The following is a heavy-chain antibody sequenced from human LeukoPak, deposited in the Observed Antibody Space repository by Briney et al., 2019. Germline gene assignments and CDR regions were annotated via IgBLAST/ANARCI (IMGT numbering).Heavy chain of an antibody. Sequence: SETLSLTCTVSGGSISSYYWSWIRQPPGKGLEWIGYINYSGSTNYNPSLKSRVTISVDTSKDQFSLKLSSVTAADTAVYYCARVKYGDYYYYYMDVWGKGTTVTVSS. D-gene: IGHD4-17*01. V-gene: IGHV4-59*01. CDR3: ARVKYGDYYYYYMDV. J-gene: IGHJ6*03. CDR1: GGSISSYY. CDR2: INYSGST.